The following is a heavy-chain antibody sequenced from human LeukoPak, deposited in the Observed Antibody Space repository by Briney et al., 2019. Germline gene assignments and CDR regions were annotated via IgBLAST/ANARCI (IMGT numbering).Heavy chain of an antibody. CDR3: TTEYFGGFEY. CDR1: GLTVTNAW. V-gene: IGHV3-15*04. D-gene: IGHD3-16*01. CDR2: IASKTDGGTT. J-gene: IGHJ4*02. Sequence: GGSLRLSCAASGLTVTNAWMNWVRQAPGKGLEWVGRIASKTDGGTTDYAAPVKGRFIISRDDSKKMVYLQKDSQKTEDTAVYFCTTEYFGGFEYWGQGTLVTVSS.